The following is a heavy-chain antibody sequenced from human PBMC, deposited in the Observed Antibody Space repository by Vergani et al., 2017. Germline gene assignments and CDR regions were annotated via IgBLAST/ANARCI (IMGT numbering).Heavy chain of an antibody. CDR1: GGSISSYY. CDR2: IYYSGST. CDR3: ARGSEYYDSSGYPLDY. J-gene: IGHJ4*02. D-gene: IGHD3-22*01. Sequence: QVQLQESGPGLVKPSETLSLTCTVSGGSISSYYWSWIRQPPGKGLEWIGYIYYSGSTNYNPSLKSRVTISVDTSKNQFSLKLSSVTAADTAVYYCARGSEYYDSSGYPLDYWGQGTLVTVSS. V-gene: IGHV4-59*01.